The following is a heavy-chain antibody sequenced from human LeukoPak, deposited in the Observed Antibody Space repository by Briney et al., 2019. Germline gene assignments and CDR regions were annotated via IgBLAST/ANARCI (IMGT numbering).Heavy chain of an antibody. CDR1: GDTFSGYA. J-gene: IGHJ3*02. D-gene: IGHD6-6*01. V-gene: IGHV1-69*05. Sequence: SVKVSCKASGDTFSGYAFSWVRQAPGQGLEWMGRIIPIFGTANYAQKFQGRVTITTDESTSTAYMELSSLRSEDTAVYYCAIAARADAFDIWGQGTMVTVSS. CDR2: IIPIFGTA. CDR3: AIAARADAFDI.